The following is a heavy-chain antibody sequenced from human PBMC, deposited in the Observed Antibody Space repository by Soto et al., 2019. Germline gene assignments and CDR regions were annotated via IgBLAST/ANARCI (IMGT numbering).Heavy chain of an antibody. D-gene: IGHD4-17*01. CDR2: IWCDGSNK. Sequence: GGPLRLSCAASGFTFSSYGMHWVRQAPGKGLEWVAVIWCDGSNKYYAESVKGRFTLSRDNSKNTLYLQMNSLRAEDTAVYYCARDLYGETYYFDYWGQGTLVTVSS. CDR3: ARDLYGETYYFDY. J-gene: IGHJ4*02. V-gene: IGHV3-33*01. CDR1: GFTFSSYG.